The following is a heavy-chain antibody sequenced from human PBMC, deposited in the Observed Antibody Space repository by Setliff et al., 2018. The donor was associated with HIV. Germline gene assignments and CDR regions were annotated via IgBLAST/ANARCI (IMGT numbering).Heavy chain of an antibody. V-gene: IGHV1-69*06. J-gene: IGHJ4*02. CDR2: IIPMFGTT. Sequence: SVTVSCKASGGTFSTYAFSWVRQAPGQGLEWMGGIIPMFGTTKCPLKFQGRVTITADTSTDTAYMELSSLRSEDTAVYYCATDLYGGLFDYWGQGTLVTVS. CDR1: GGTFSTYA. D-gene: IGHD4-17*01. CDR3: ATDLYGGLFDY.